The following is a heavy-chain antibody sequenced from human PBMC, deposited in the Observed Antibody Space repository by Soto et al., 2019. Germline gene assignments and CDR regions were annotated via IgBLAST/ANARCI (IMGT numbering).Heavy chain of an antibody. CDR1: GDSINNSHW. V-gene: IGHV4-4*02. Sequence: SETLSLTFAVSGDSINNSHWWSWVRQPPGKGLEWIGQISHSGSTNYNPSLTRRVTISVDKSKNHFSLKLTSVTAADTAVYYCAASNFWSAPWTHTRLDYWGQGTLVTVPS. CDR2: ISHSGST. J-gene: IGHJ4*02. D-gene: IGHD3-3*01. CDR3: AASNFWSAPWTHTRLDY.